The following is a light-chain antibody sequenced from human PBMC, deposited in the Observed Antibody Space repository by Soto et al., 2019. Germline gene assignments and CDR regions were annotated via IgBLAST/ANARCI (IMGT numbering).Light chain of an antibody. CDR3: SSYTNNSSV. CDR1: SSDVGGYNY. J-gene: IGLJ3*02. CDR2: DVS. Sequence: QSVLTQPASVSGSPGQSITISCTGTSSDVGGYNYVSWYQQHAGKAPKLMIYDVSNRPSGISNRFSGSKSGNTASLTISGLQAEDEADYYCSSYTNNSSVFGGGTKLTVL. V-gene: IGLV2-14*01.